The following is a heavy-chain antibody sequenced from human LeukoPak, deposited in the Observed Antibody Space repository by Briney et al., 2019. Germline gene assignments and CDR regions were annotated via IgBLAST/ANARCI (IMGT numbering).Heavy chain of an antibody. J-gene: IGHJ6*02. Sequence: PGGSLRLSCAASGFTFSSYWMHWVRQAPGKGLVWVSRINSDGSSTSYADSVKGRFTISRDNAKNTLYLQMNGLRAEDTAVYYCARKPIYYYGMDVWGHGTTVTVSS. CDR2: INSDGSST. CDR3: ARKPIYYYGMDV. V-gene: IGHV3-74*01. CDR1: GFTFSSYW.